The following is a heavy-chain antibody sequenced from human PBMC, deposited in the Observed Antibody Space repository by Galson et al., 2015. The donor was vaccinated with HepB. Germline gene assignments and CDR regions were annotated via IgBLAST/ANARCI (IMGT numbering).Heavy chain of an antibody. CDR1: GFTFSSYA. J-gene: IGHJ4*02. Sequence: SLRLSCAASGFTFSSYAMSWVRQAPGKGLEWVSAISGSGGSTYYADSVKGRFTISRDNSKNTLYPQMNSLRAEDTAVYYCAKDGGFHGDYGYWGQGTLVTVSS. V-gene: IGHV3-23*01. D-gene: IGHD4-17*01. CDR3: AKDGGFHGDYGY. CDR2: ISGSGGST.